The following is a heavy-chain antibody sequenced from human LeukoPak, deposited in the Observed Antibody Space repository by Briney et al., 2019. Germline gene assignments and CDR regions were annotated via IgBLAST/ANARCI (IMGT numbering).Heavy chain of an antibody. Sequence: GGSLRLSCAASGLTFNTFNMDWVGQGPGKRLEWVSSITSGGDYIYYADSVKGRFTTSRDNAKNSLSLQLNSLRVEDTAVYYCARGHYDVLAASYKWAPDYWGQGTLVTVSS. CDR1: GLTFNTFN. D-gene: IGHD3-9*01. J-gene: IGHJ4*02. CDR3: ARGHYDVLAASYKWAPDY. CDR2: ITSGGDYI. V-gene: IGHV3-21*01.